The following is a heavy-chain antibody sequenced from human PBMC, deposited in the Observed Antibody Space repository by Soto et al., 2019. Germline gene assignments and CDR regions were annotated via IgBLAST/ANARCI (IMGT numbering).Heavy chain of an antibody. V-gene: IGHV4-4*02. D-gene: IGHD6-13*01. Sequence: QVQLQESGPGLVKPSGTLSLTCAVSGGSISSSNLWTWVRQPPGKGLEWIGEIYHGGSTNYNPSLTIRVPISVDKSKTPFSLRLSSVTAADTAVYYCARSPRSIAAGGIDYWGQGILVTVSS. CDR1: GGSISSSNL. CDR3: ARSPRSIAAGGIDY. J-gene: IGHJ4*02. CDR2: IYHGGST.